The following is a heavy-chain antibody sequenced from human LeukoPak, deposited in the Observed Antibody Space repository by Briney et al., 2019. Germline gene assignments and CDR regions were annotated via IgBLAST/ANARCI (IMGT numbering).Heavy chain of an antibody. J-gene: IGHJ5*02. Sequence: MTSETVSLTCTVSGGSISSYYWSWIRQPPGKGLEWIGYIYYSGSTNYNPSLKSRVTISVDTSKNQFSLKLSSVTAADTAVYYCARLGRIAAADPWGQGTLVTVSS. CDR1: GGSISSYY. CDR3: ARLGRIAAADP. V-gene: IGHV4-59*01. D-gene: IGHD6-13*01. CDR2: IYYSGST.